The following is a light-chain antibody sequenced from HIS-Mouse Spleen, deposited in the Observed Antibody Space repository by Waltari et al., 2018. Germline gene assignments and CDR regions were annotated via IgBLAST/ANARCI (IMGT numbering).Light chain of an antibody. CDR1: ALPKKY. J-gene: IGLJ3*02. Sequence: SYELTQPPSVSVSPGQTARITCPGDALPKKYAYWYPQKSGQAPVLVIYEDSKRPSGIPERFSGSSSGTMATLTISGAQVEDEADYYCYSTDSSGNHRRVFGGGTKLTVL. V-gene: IGLV3-10*01. CDR2: EDS. CDR3: YSTDSSGNHRRV.